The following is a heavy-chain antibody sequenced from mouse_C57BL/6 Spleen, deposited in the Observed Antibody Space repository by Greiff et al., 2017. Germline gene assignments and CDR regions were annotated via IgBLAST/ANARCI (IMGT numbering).Heavy chain of an antibody. D-gene: IGHD3-2*02. V-gene: IGHV1-18*01. CDR1: GYTFTDYN. CDR3: ARRMGSGYYFDY. CDR2: INPNNGGT. J-gene: IGHJ2*01. Sequence: EVQLVESGPELVKPGASVKIPCKASGYTFTDYNMDWVKQSHGKSLEWIGDINPNNGGTIYNQKFKGKATLTVDKSSSTAYMVLRRLTSEDTAVYYCARRMGSGYYFDYWGQGTTLTVSS.